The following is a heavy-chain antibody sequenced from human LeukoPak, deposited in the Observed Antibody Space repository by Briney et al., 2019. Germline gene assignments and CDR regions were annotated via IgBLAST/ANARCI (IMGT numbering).Heavy chain of an antibody. CDR1: GFTFSSYG. CDR3: AREGYEDAFDI. D-gene: IGHD3-3*01. V-gene: IGHV3-30*02. Sequence: PGGSLRLSCAASGFTFSSYGMHWVRQAPGKGLEWVAFIRYDGSHKYYADSVKGRFTISRDNSKNTLYLQMNSLRAEDTAVYYCAREGYEDAFDIWGQGTMVTVSS. J-gene: IGHJ3*02. CDR2: IRYDGSHK.